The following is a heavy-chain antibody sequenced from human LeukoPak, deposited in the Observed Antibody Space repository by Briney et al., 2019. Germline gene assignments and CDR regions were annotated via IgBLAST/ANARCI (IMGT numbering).Heavy chain of an antibody. Sequence: PSETLSLTCTVSGGSISTGSYCWSWIRQPAGKGLEWIGHIYTSGNTNYNPSLKSRVTISVDTSKNQFSLKLSSVTAADTAVYYCARERVVPAAMGINWFDPWGQGTLVTVSS. J-gene: IGHJ5*02. CDR1: GGSISTGSYC. CDR2: IYTSGNT. V-gene: IGHV4-61*09. D-gene: IGHD2-2*01. CDR3: ARERVVPAAMGINWFDP.